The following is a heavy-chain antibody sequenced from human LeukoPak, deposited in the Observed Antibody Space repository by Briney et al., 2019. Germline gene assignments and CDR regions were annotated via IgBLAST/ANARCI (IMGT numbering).Heavy chain of an antibody. J-gene: IGHJ4*02. CDR2: IYYSGST. Sequence: SETLFLTCTVSGGSISSSSYYWGWIRQPPGKGLEWIGSIYYSGSTYYNPSLKSRVTISVDTSKNQFSLKLSSVTAADTAVYYCARLRSAAGSGPSDYWGQGTLVTVSS. CDR1: GGSISSSSYY. D-gene: IGHD6-13*01. CDR3: ARLRSAAGSGPSDY. V-gene: IGHV4-39*01.